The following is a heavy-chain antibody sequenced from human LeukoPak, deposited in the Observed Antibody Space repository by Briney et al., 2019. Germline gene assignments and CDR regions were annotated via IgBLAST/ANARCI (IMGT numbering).Heavy chain of an antibody. J-gene: IGHJ4*02. V-gene: IGHV3-30*18. Sequence: GRSLRRSCAASGFTFSSFGMHWVRQAPGKGLEWVAVLSYDGSNRYYADSVKGRFTISRDNSKNTLYLQMNSLRAEDTAVYYCAKDASTVTLHADYWGQGTLVTVSS. CDR3: AKDASTVTLHADY. CDR2: LSYDGSNR. D-gene: IGHD4-17*01. CDR1: GFTFSSFG.